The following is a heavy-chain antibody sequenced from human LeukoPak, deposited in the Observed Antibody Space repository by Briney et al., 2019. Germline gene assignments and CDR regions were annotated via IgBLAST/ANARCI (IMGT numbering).Heavy chain of an antibody. J-gene: IGHJ4*02. CDR3: ARGSWSAADTNIDY. Sequence: GGSLRLSCAASGFTLSTYWMHGVRQGPGKGLVWVSCINSDGSRTTYADSVKGRFTISRDNAKNTLYLQMNTLRVEDTAVYYCARGSWSAADTNIDYWGQGTLVTVSS. D-gene: IGHD6-13*01. V-gene: IGHV3-74*01. CDR1: GFTLSTYW. CDR2: INSDGSRT.